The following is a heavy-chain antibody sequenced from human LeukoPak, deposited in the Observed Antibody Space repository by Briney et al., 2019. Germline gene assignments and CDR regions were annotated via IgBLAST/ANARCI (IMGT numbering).Heavy chain of an antibody. Sequence: ASVKVSCKASGYTFTGCYMHWVRQAPGQGLEWMGWINPSGGSTSYAQKFQGRVTMTRDMSTTTVYMELSSLRSEDTAVYYCARDSRTYSGSYRGYAFDIWGQGTMVTVSS. CDR1: GYTFTGCY. D-gene: IGHD1-26*01. CDR2: INPSGGST. J-gene: IGHJ3*02. CDR3: ARDSRTYSGSYRGYAFDI. V-gene: IGHV1-46*01.